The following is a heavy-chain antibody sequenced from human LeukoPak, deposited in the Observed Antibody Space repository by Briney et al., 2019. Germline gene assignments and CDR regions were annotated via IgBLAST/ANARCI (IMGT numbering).Heavy chain of an antibody. D-gene: IGHD3-10*01. CDR3: ARDLGITTVRGVMEGMDV. CDR1: GYTFNSHG. J-gene: IGHJ6*04. V-gene: IGHV1-18*01. CDR2: INTYNGNT. Sequence: ASVKVSCKASGYTFNSHGISWVRQAPGQGLEWMAWINTYNGNTYYAQKFQGRVTMTTDTSTSTAYMELRSLRSDGTAVYYCARDLGITTVRGVMEGMDVWGKGTTVTISS.